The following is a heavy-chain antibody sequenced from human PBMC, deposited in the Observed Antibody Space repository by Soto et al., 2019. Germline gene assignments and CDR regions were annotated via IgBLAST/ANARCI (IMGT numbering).Heavy chain of an antibody. Sequence: ASVKISCKASGYSFTNNDVSWVRQATGQGLEWMGWMNPGSGDTGYAQKFQGRVTMTRDISIATAYMELSSLRSDDTAIYYCARMATFGSLHWFDPWGQGPLVTVSS. V-gene: IGHV1-8*01. CDR3: ARMATFGSLHWFDP. CDR2: MNPGSGDT. D-gene: IGHD3-16*01. J-gene: IGHJ5*02. CDR1: GYSFTNND.